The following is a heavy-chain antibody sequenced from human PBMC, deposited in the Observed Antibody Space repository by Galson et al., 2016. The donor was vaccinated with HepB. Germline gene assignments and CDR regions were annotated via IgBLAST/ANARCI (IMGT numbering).Heavy chain of an antibody. Sequence: QSGAEVKKPGASVTVSCKASGYAFTGYGVSWVRQAPGQGLEWMGWISAYNGKTNYAQKLQDRVTMTTDTSTSTAYMELTSLTSDDTAVYYCARQQLEWEGNYYSHYYMDVWGKGTTVTVSS. V-gene: IGHV1-18*04. CDR2: ISAYNGKT. J-gene: IGHJ6*03. D-gene: IGHD6-13*01. CDR1: GYAFTGYG. CDR3: ARQQLEWEGNYYSHYYMDV.